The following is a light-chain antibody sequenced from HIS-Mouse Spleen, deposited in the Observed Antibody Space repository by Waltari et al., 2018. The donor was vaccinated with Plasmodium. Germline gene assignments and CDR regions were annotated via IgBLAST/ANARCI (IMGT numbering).Light chain of an antibody. Sequence: DIQMTQSPSSLSASVGDRVTITCRARQGISNYLAWYQQKPGKVANLLIYAASTLQSGVPSRFSGSGSGTDFTLTISSLQPEDVATYYCQKYNSAPWTFGQGTKVEIK. V-gene: IGKV1-27*01. CDR2: AAS. CDR3: QKYNSAPWT. CDR1: QGISNY. J-gene: IGKJ1*01.